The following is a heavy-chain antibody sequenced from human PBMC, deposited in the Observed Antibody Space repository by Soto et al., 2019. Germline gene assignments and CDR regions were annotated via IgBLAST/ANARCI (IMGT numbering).Heavy chain of an antibody. V-gene: IGHV3-33*01. J-gene: IGHJ4*02. Sequence: GGSLRLSCAASGFTFSSYGMHWVRQAPGKGLEWVAVIWYDGSNKYYADSVKGRFTISRDNSKNTLYLQMNSLRAEDTAVYYCARDSGASWYPSFDYWGQGTLVTVSS. D-gene: IGHD6-13*01. CDR2: IWYDGSNK. CDR3: ARDSGASWYPSFDY. CDR1: GFTFSSYG.